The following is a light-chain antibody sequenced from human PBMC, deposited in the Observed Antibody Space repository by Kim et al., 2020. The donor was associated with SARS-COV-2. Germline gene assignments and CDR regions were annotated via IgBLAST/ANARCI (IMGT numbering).Light chain of an antibody. CDR2: DDS. CDR3: QVWDSSSDHVV. CDR1: TSGSKG. V-gene: IGLV3-21*03. Sequence: APGKTARITCGGSTSGSKGVHWDQQEPGQAPVLVIYDDSDRTSGIPERFSGSNSGNTATLTISRVEAGDEADYYCQVWDSSSDHVVFGGGTQLTVL. J-gene: IGLJ2*01.